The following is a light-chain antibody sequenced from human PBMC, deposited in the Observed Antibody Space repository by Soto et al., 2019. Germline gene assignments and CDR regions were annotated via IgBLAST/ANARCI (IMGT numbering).Light chain of an antibody. J-gene: IGKJ4*01. CDR3: QQYEDLPLT. CDR1: QDISNY. V-gene: IGKV1-33*01. CDR2: DAS. Sequence: DIQMTQSPSSLSASVGDRVTITCQASQDISNYLNWYQQKPGKAPKLLIFDASNVETGVPSRFSGSGSGTDFTFTIPRLQPEDAATYYCQQYEDLPLTFGGGTKVGIK.